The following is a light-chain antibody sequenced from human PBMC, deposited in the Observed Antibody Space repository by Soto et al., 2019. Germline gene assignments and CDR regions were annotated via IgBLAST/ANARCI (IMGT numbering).Light chain of an antibody. CDR3: QQSYSTPYT. V-gene: IGKV1-39*01. CDR2: AAS. Sequence: RMTQSPSSLSAPVADRVTITCRARQSISSYLNWYQQKPGKAPKLLIYAASSLQSGVPSRFSGSGSGTDVTLTISSLQPEDFATYYGQQSYSTPYTFGQGTKLEIK. CDR1: QSISSY. J-gene: IGKJ2*01.